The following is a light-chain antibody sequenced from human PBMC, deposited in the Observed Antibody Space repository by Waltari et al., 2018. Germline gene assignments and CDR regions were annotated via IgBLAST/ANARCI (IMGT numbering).Light chain of an antibody. CDR3: NSFTSSNTWV. CDR1: SSDIGSYKT. V-gene: IGLV2-18*02. CDR2: EVT. J-gene: IGLJ3*02. Sequence: QSALTQPPSVSGSPGQSVTISCTETSSDIGSYKTASWYQQSPGTAPKLMIYEVTNRPSGVPDRFSGSKSANTASLTISGLQVEDEADYYCNSFTSSNTWVFGGGTRLTVL.